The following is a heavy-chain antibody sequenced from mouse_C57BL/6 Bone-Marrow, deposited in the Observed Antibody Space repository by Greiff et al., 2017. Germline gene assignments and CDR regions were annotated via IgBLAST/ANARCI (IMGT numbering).Heavy chain of an antibody. V-gene: IGHV5-16*01. J-gene: IGHJ2*01. CDR1: GFTFSDYY. CDR2: INYDGSST. D-gene: IGHD1-3*01. Sequence: EVKLVESEGGLVQPGSSMKLSCTASGFTFSDYYMAWVRQVPEKGLEWVANINYDGSSTYYLDSLKSRFIISREHAKNILYLQMSSLKSEDTATYYCARDQLNYFDYWGQGTTLTVSS. CDR3: ARDQLNYFDY.